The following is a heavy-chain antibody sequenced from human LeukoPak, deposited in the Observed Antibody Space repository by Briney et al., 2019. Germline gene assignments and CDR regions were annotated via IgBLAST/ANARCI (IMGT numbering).Heavy chain of an antibody. CDR1: GYSFTSYW. CDR3: ARPFYDSSGYPDAFDI. D-gene: IGHD3-22*01. CDR2: IYPGGSDT. V-gene: IGHV5-51*01. Sequence: GESPKISCKGSGYSFTSYWIGWVRQMPGKGLEWMGIIYPGGSDTRYSPSFQGQVTISADKSISTAYLQWSSLKASDTAMYYCARPFYDSSGYPDAFDIWGQGTMVTVSS. J-gene: IGHJ3*02.